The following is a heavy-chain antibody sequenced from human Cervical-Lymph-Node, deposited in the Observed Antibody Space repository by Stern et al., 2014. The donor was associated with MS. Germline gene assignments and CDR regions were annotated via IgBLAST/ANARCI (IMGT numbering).Heavy chain of an antibody. V-gene: IGHV1-69*01. CDR1: GGTFSNYA. CDR2: MIPIFDIV. J-gene: IGHJ4*02. CDR3: ARASLTSGYYYSHLAY. D-gene: IGHD3-22*01. Sequence: VKLVESGAEVKKPGSSVKVSCKASGGTFSNYATSWVRQVPGQGLEWVGVMIPIFDIVHYAQKFQGRVTIAADESTSTAYMEVNSLTHEDTAVYYCARASLTSGYYYSHLAYWGQGTLVTVSS.